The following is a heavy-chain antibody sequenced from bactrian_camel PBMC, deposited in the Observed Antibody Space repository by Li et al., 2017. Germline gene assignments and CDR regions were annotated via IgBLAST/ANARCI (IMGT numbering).Heavy chain of an antibody. J-gene: IGHJ6*01. D-gene: IGHD2*01. Sequence: HVQLVESGGGSVQAGGSLRLSCAPSGDDYNTNYMVVAWFRQGPGKEREGIAAIYTAGGNAYSADSVKGRFTISQDGANNTVYLQMNSLKPEDTAMYYCAADQISEGYCYTGLSDGVTARDFGFWGQGTQVTVS. CDR1: GDDYNTNY. CDR3: AADQISEGYCYTGLSDGVTARDFGF. V-gene: IGHV3S54*01. CDR2: IYTAGGNA.